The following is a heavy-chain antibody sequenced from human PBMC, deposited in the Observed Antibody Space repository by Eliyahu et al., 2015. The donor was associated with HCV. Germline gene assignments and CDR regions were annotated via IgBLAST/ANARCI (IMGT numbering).Heavy chain of an antibody. J-gene: IGHJ6*02. CDR1: GEASNTHY. V-gene: IGHV4-34*01. D-gene: IGHD2-2*01. CDR2: ISESGTT. CDR3: ARGRGGGYCRGATCYGRGGVAV. Sequence: QVQLQQWGAGLLKPSETLSLTCAVYGEASNTHYWSWIRQSPDKGLEWIGEISESGTTNFNPSLKSRVTISVDTAKNQFSLNLTAVTAADTAVYYCARGRGGGYCRGATCYGRGGVAVWGQGTTVIVSS.